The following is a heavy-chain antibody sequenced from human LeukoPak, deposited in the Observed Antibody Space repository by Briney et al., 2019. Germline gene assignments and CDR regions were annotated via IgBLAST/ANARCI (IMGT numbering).Heavy chain of an antibody. D-gene: IGHD3-10*01. CDR2: IRSKAYGGTT. V-gene: IGHV3-49*03. Sequence: GGSLRLSCTASGFTFGDYAMSWFRQAPGKGLEWVGFIRSKAYGGTTEYAASVKGRFTISRDDSKSIAYLQMNSLKTEDTAVYYCTRDRRLLWFGPDAFDIWGQGTMVTVSS. J-gene: IGHJ3*02. CDR1: GFTFGDYA. CDR3: TRDRRLLWFGPDAFDI.